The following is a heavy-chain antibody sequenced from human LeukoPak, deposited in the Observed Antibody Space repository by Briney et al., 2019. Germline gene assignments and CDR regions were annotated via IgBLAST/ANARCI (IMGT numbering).Heavy chain of an antibody. CDR2: INWNGGST. D-gene: IGHD6-13*01. V-gene: IGHV3-20*04. CDR1: GFTFDDYG. Sequence: GGSLRLSCTASGFTFDDYGMSWVRQAPGKGLEWVSGINWNGGSTGYADSVKGRFTISRDNAKNSLYLQMNSLETEDMGSYYCARRSSWDHHFDSWGQGTLVTVSS. J-gene: IGHJ4*02. CDR3: ARRSSWDHHFDS.